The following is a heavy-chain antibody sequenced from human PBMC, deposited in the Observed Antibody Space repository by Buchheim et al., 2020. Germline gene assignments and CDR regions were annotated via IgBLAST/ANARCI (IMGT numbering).Heavy chain of an antibody. D-gene: IGHD1-26*01. Sequence: QVQLQESGPGLVKPSETLSLTCTVSGGSISSYYWSWIRQPPGKGLEWIGYIYYSGSTNYNPSLKSRVTISVDTSKNQFSLKRGSVTAEDRAVYYCARSIVGDDEGAFDIWGQGT. V-gene: IGHV4-59*01. CDR1: GGSISSYY. CDR2: IYYSGST. CDR3: ARSIVGDDEGAFDI. J-gene: IGHJ3*02.